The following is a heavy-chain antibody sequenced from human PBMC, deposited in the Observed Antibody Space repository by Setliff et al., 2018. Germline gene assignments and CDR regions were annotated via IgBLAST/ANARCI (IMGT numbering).Heavy chain of an antibody. D-gene: IGHD7-27*01. CDR3: ARRQGANWGSDYYYGMDV. J-gene: IGHJ6*02. V-gene: IGHV5-51*01. Sequence: GESLKISCKGSGYSFTRYWIGWVRQMPGKGLEWMGIIYPSDSDTRYSPSFQGQVTISADKSISTAYLQWSSLKASDTAMYYCARRQGANWGSDYYYGMDVWGQGTKVTVSS. CDR2: IYPSDSDT. CDR1: GYSFTRYW.